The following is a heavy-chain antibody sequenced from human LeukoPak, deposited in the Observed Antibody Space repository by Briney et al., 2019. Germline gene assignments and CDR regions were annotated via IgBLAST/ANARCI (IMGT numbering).Heavy chain of an antibody. D-gene: IGHD3-16*01. V-gene: IGHV3-48*01. J-gene: IGHJ4*02. CDR1: GFSFSSYS. CDR3: ARGKYRIWSGEDY. CDR2: ISSSSSTI. Sequence: GGSLRLSCAASGFSFSSYSMNWVRQAPGKGLEWVSYISSSSSTIYYADSVKGRFTISRDNAKNSLSLQMNSLRTEDTAVYYCARGKYRIWSGEDYWGQGPLVTVSS.